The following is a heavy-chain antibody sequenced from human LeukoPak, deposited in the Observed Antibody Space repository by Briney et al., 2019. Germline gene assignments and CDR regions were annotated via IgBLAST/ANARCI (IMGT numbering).Heavy chain of an antibody. J-gene: IGHJ4*02. CDR3: AQGGGCCGDDCFYYFDY. D-gene: IGHD2-21*02. CDR1: GFTFSTNP. Sequence: GGSLRLSCAASGFTFSTNPMSWVRQAPGKGLEWVSAISGSGGTIYYADSVKGRFTVFRDNSKNTLYLQMNSLTAEDTAVYYCAQGGGCCGDDCFYYFDYWGQGTLVIVSS. V-gene: IGHV3-23*01. CDR2: ISGSGGTI.